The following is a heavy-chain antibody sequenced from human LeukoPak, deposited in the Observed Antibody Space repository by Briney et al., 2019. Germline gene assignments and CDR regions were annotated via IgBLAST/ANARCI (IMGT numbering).Heavy chain of an antibody. D-gene: IGHD3-10*01. CDR1: GGSFSGYY. CDR3: ARGSGSGSDYFDY. V-gene: IGHV4-34*01. CDR2: INHSGST. J-gene: IGHJ4*02. Sequence: SSETLSLTCAVYGGSFSGYYWSWIRQPPGKGLEWIGEINHSGSTNYNPSLKSRVTISVDTSKNQFSLKLSSVTAADTAVYYCARGSGSGSDYFDYWGQGTLVTASS.